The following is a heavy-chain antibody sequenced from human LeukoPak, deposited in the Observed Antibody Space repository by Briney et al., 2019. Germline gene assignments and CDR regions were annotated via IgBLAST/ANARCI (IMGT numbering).Heavy chain of an antibody. CDR2: ISYDGSNK. CDR1: GFNFSSYA. CDR3: ARDGGAKGTTVTFDY. V-gene: IGHV3-30*04. D-gene: IGHD4-17*01. Sequence: GGSLRLSCAASGFNFSSYAMHWVRQAPGKGMEWVALISYDGSNKYYADSVKARFIISRDNSKNTVYLQMNSLRAEDTAVYYCARDGGAKGTTVTFDYWGQGTLVTVSS. J-gene: IGHJ4*02.